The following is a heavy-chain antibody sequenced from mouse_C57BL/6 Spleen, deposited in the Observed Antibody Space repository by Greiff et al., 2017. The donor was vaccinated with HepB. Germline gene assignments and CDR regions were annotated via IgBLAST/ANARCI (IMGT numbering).Heavy chain of an antibody. CDR2: ISDGGSYT. Sequence: EVHLVESGGGLVKPGGSLKLSCAASGFTFSSYAMSWVRQTPEKRLEWVATISDGGSYTYYPDNVKGRFTISRDNAKNNLYRQMSHLKSEDTAMYYCAREDAMDYWGQGTSVTVSS. V-gene: IGHV5-4*01. CDR3: AREDAMDY. CDR1: GFTFSSYA. J-gene: IGHJ4*01.